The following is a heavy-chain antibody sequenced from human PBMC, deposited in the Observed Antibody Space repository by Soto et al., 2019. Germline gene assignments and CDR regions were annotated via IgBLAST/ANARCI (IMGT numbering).Heavy chain of an antibody. Sequence: EVQLVESGGGLVQPGGSLRLSCVASGFAISNYWMHCVRQAPGKGLVWVSRINSDESTTDYADSVKGRFTISRDNAKNTLYLQMDSLSAEDTALYYCARGFRWGMDVWGQGTTVTVSS. D-gene: IGHD3-16*02. CDR2: INSDESTT. CDR3: ARGFRWGMDV. CDR1: GFAISNYW. J-gene: IGHJ6*02. V-gene: IGHV3-74*01.